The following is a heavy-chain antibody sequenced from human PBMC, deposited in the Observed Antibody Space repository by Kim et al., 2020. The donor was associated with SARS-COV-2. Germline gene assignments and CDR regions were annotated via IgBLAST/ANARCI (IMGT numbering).Heavy chain of an antibody. CDR1: GGTFSSYA. CDR3: ARDVRPNGLELLGIFDY. V-gene: IGHV1-69*13. CDR2: IIPIFGTA. D-gene: IGHD1-7*01. J-gene: IGHJ4*02. Sequence: SVKVSCKASGGTFSSYAISWVRQAPGQGLEWMGGIIPIFGTANYAQKFQGRVTITADESTSTAYMELSSLRSEDTAVYYCARDVRPNGLELLGIFDYWGQGTLVTVSS.